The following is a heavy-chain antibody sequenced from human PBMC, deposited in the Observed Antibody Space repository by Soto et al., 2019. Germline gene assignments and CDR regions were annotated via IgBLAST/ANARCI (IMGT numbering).Heavy chain of an antibody. J-gene: IGHJ4*02. D-gene: IGHD5-12*01. V-gene: IGHV6-1*01. CDR2: TYYRSKWYN. CDR3: ARGRLSRGLHSGYDHAFFDY. Sequence: SQTLSLTCAISGDSVSSNSAAWNWIRQSPSRGLEWLGRTYYRSKWYNDYAVSVKSRITINPDTSKNQFSLQLNSVTPEDTAVYYCARGRLSRGLHSGYDHAFFDYWGQGTLVTVSS. CDR1: GDSVSSNSAA.